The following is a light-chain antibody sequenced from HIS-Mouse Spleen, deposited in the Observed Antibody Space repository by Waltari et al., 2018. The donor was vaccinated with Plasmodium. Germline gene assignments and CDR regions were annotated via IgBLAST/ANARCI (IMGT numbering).Light chain of an antibody. CDR1: RRAVGCHYY. Sequence: QSALTQPASVSGSPGQSITIPCTGTRRAVGCHYYASWYQQHPGKAPKLMIYEISNRPSGVSNRFSGSKSCNTASLTISVLQAEDEADYYCSSYTSSSTLEVFGGGTKLTVL. J-gene: IGLJ2*01. CDR3: SSYTSSSTLEV. V-gene: IGLV2-14*01. CDR2: EIS.